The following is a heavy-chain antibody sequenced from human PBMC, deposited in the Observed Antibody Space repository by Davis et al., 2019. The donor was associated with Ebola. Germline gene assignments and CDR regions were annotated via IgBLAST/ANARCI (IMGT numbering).Heavy chain of an antibody. V-gene: IGHV4-30-2*01. CDR2: IYHSGST. D-gene: IGHD6-13*01. CDR1: GGSISSAGYS. J-gene: IGHJ5*02. CDR3: ARGKPYGSSFWFDP. Sequence: MPSETLSLTCAVSGGSISSAGYSWSWIRQPPGKGLEWIGYIYHSGSTYYNPSLKSRVTISADRSKHQFSLKLSSVTAADTAVYYSARGKPYGSSFWFDPWGQGTLVTVSS.